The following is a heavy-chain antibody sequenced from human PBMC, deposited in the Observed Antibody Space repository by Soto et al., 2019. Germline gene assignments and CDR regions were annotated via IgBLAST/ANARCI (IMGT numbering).Heavy chain of an antibody. D-gene: IGHD3-10*01. CDR1: GGSIRSGGYY. Sequence: QVRLQESGPGLVKPSQTLSLTCTVSGGSIRSGGYYWSWIRQHPGKGLKWIGNIYYSGSTYYNPSLKSRITISVDTSKNQFPLKLSSVTAADTAVYYCARVGDGSGSYYNDGFDNWGQGTLVTVSS. CDR3: ARVGDGSGSYYNDGFDN. V-gene: IGHV4-31*03. J-gene: IGHJ4*02. CDR2: IYYSGST.